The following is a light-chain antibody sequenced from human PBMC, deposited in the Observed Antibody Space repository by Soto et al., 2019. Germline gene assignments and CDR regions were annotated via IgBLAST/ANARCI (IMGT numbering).Light chain of an antibody. CDR3: QSYDNSLSGYV. Sequence: QSVLTQPPSVSGAPGQRVTISCTGSSSNIGAGYDVHWYQHLPGTAPKLLIYGNSNRPSGVPDRFSGSKSGTSASLAITGLQAEDEAVYYCQSYDNSLSGYVFGTGTKLTVL. CDR1: SSNIGAGYD. CDR2: GNS. V-gene: IGLV1-40*01. J-gene: IGLJ1*01.